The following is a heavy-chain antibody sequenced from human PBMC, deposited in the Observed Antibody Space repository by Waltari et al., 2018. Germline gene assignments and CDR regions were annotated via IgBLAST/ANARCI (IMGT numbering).Heavy chain of an antibody. Sequence: EVQLVESGGGLIEQGGSWRLACAASGFNINYNYMTGVRQAPGKGLEWVSVIYSGGRADYPLSMKGRVTISRDTYKNLVFLEMKSLRAEDTAVYYCARGETAVLDYWGHGTLVTVSS. V-gene: IGHV3-53*01. CDR3: ARGETAVLDY. D-gene: IGHD6-6*01. J-gene: IGHJ4*01. CDR2: IYSGGRA. CDR1: GFNINYNY.